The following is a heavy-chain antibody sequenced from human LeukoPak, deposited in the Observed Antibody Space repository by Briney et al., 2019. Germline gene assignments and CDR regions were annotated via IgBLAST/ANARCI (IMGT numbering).Heavy chain of an antibody. CDR1: GGSISSYY. V-gene: IGHV4-59*12. J-gene: IGHJ4*02. CDR2: IYYSGST. D-gene: IGHD3-22*01. CDR3: ARDSSGYYGGFDY. Sequence: PSETLSLTCTVSGGSISSYYWSWIRQPPGKGLEWIGYIYYSGSTNYNPSLKSRVTISVDTSKNQFSLKLSSVTAADTAVYYCARDSSGYYGGFDYWGQGTLVTVSS.